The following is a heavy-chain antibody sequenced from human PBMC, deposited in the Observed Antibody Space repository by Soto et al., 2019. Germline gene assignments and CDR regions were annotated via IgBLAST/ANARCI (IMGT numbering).Heavy chain of an antibody. Sequence: GGSLRLSCAASGFTFSSYAMHWVRQAPGKGLEWVAVISYDGSNKYYADSVKGRFTISRDNSKNTLYLQMNSLRAEDTAVYYCARDPLSGGVYYDSSGYFDYWGQGTLVTVSS. D-gene: IGHD3-22*01. J-gene: IGHJ4*02. CDR1: GFTFSSYA. CDR3: ARDPLSGGVYYDSSGYFDY. V-gene: IGHV3-30*04. CDR2: ISYDGSNK.